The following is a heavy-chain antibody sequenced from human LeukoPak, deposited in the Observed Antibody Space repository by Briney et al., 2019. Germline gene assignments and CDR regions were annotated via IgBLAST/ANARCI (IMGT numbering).Heavy chain of an antibody. D-gene: IGHD3-22*01. CDR2: IYTSGST. V-gene: IGHV4-61*02. CDR3: AGVGGYYRVDY. J-gene: IGHJ4*02. Sequence: SETLPLTCSVTGGSFSSGSYYWSCLRQPAGKGREWIGRIYTSGSTNYIPSLKRQVTISVDTSKNQFSLKLSSVTAAGTGVYYCAGVGGYYRVDYWGQGTRVSVSS. CDR1: GGSFSSGSYY.